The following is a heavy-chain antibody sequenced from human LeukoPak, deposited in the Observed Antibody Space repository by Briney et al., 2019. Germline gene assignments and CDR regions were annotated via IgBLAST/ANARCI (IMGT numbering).Heavy chain of an antibody. Sequence: PGGSLRLSCAASGFTFSSYAMHWVRQAPGKGLEWVAVISYDGSNKYYADSVKGRFTISRDNSKNTLYLQMNSLRAEDTAVYYCARENGYYDSSGYFGDWGQGTLVTVSS. CDR1: GFTFSSYA. J-gene: IGHJ4*02. CDR3: ARENGYYDSSGYFGD. V-gene: IGHV3-30-3*01. D-gene: IGHD3-22*01. CDR2: ISYDGSNK.